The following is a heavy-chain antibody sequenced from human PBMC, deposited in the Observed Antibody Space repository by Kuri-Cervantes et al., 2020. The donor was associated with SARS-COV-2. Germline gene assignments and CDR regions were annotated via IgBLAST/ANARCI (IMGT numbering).Heavy chain of an antibody. J-gene: IGHJ6*03. CDR3: AREAYSYGFIYYYYMDV. CDR2: INPNIGGT. CDR1: GYTFTGYY. D-gene: IGHD5-18*01. V-gene: IGHV1-2*02. Sequence: ASVKVSCKASGYTFTGYYMHWVRQAPGQGLEWTGWINPNIGGTNYAQKFRGRVTMTRDTSISTAYMELSRLRSDDTAVYYCAREAYSYGFIYYYYMDVWGKGTTVTVSS.